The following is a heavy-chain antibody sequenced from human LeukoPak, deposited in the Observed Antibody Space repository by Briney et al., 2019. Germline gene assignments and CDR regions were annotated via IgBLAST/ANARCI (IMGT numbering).Heavy chain of an antibody. Sequence: PSETLSLTCTVSGGSISSYYWSWIRQPPGKGLEWIGYIYYSGSTNYNPSLKSRVTISVDTSKNQFSLKLSSVTAADTAVYYCARVYDCSGSDDAFDIWGQGTMVTVSS. CDR1: GGSISSYY. J-gene: IGHJ3*02. CDR3: ARVYDCSGSDDAFDI. CDR2: IYYSGST. D-gene: IGHD3-22*01. V-gene: IGHV4-59*01.